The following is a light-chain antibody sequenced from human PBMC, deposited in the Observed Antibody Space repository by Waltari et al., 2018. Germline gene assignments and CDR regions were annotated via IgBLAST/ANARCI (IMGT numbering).Light chain of an antibody. CDR3: AAWDDSLIGRV. V-gene: IGLV1-44*01. CDR1: RSTIGSYN. CDR2: SNN. Sequence: QSVLTQPPSASGTPGQRVTISCSGRRSTIGSYNVNWYQQLPGTAPKLLIYSNNQRPSGVPDRFSGSKSGTSASLVISGLQSEDEADYYCAAWDDSLIGRVFGGGTKLTVL. J-gene: IGLJ2*01.